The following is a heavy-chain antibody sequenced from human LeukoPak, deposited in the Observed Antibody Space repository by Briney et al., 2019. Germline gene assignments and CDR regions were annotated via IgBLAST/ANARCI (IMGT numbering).Heavy chain of an antibody. J-gene: IGHJ5*02. CDR2: IHSNGYT. Sequence: PSETLSLTCTVSGGSISGYYWSWIRQPPGQGLEWIAYIHSNGYTNYNPSLKSRVTISVDTSKNQFSLKVTSVTAADTDMYYCTKREGPMSGSYDYFDPWGQGTLVTVS. D-gene: IGHD1-26*01. CDR3: TKREGPMSGSYDYFDP. CDR1: GGSISGYY. V-gene: IGHV4-4*09.